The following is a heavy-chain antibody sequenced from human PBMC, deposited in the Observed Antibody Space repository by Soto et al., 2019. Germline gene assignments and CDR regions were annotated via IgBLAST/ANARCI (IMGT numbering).Heavy chain of an antibody. J-gene: IGHJ6*02. CDR2: IYPGDSDT. Sequence: GESLKISCKGSGYSFTSYWIGWVRQMPGKGLEWMGIIYPGDSDTRYSPSFQGQVTISADKSISTAYLQWSSLKASDTAMYYCARGMVRGVIYYYYGMDFWGQGTTVTVSS. CDR3: ARGMVRGVIYYYYGMDF. D-gene: IGHD3-10*01. V-gene: IGHV5-51*01. CDR1: GYSFTSYW.